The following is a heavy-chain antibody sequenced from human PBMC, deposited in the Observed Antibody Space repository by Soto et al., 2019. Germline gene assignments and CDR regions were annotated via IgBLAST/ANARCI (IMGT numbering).Heavy chain of an antibody. Sequence: GGSLRLSCAASGFTFSNAWMSWVRQAPGKGLEWVGRIKSKTDGGTTDYAAPVKGRFTISRDDSKNTLYLQMNSLKTEDTAVYYCTVWYRGYSGYDYRIYWGQGTLVTVSS. J-gene: IGHJ4*02. V-gene: IGHV3-15*01. CDR1: GFTFSNAW. CDR2: IKSKTDGGTT. CDR3: TVWYRGYSGYDYRIY. D-gene: IGHD5-12*01.